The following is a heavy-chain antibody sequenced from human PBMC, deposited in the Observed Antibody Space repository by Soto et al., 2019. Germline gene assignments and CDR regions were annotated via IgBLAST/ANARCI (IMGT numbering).Heavy chain of an antibody. V-gene: IGHV3-23*01. CDR1: GFTFSSYA. Sequence: EVQLLESGGGFIQPGGSLRLSCAASGFTFSSYAMSWVRRPPGKGLEWVSAISGNGRNTYYADSMKGRFTISRDNSKNTLYLQLNSLRAEDTAVYNCARDESSHGPRGYTSAWYGWFDPWGRGTLVTVSS. D-gene: IGHD6-13*01. J-gene: IGHJ5*02. CDR2: ISGNGRNT. CDR3: ARDESSHGPRGYTSAWYGWFDP.